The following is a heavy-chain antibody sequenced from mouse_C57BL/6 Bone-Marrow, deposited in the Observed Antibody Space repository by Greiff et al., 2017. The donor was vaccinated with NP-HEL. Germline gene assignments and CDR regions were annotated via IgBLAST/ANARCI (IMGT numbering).Heavy chain of an antibody. J-gene: IGHJ2*01. V-gene: IGHV1-15*01. CDR2: IDPETGGT. CDR3: TGIYYDYEGY. Sequence: QVQLKESGAELVRPGASVTLSCKASGYTFTDYEMHWVKQTPVHGLEWIGAIDPETGGTAYNQKFKGKAILTADKSSSTAYMELRSLTSEDSSVYYCTGIYYDYEGYWGQGTTLTVSS. CDR1: GYTFTDYE. D-gene: IGHD2-4*01.